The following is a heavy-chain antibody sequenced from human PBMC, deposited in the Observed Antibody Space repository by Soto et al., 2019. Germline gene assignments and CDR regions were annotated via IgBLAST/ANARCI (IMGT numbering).Heavy chain of an antibody. Sequence: GGSLRLSCAASGFTFNSYTMAWVRQAPGGGLEWVSSISNNGGSIFYADSVKGRFTISRDNAENSLYLQMSSLRAEDTAVYYCANDYAHSATPGTRTQYWGQGALVTVSS. V-gene: IGHV3-21*01. J-gene: IGHJ4*02. D-gene: IGHD3-16*01. CDR2: ISNNGGSI. CDR3: ANDYAHSATPGTRTQY. CDR1: GFTFNSYT.